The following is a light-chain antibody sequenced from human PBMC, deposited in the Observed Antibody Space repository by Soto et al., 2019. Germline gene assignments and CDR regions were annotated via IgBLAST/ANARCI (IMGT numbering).Light chain of an antibody. J-gene: IGKJ1*01. Sequence: DIQMTQSPSYVSTPAGDRITIACRASQDIGGRLAWFQKKPGKDPQYLIQAASILQSGVPSRFSGSGSGTEFILTINNLQTEECASYFCLQEYSFPRTFGLGTKVDIK. CDR3: LQEYSFPRT. CDR1: QDIGGR. V-gene: IGKV1-12*01. CDR2: AAS.